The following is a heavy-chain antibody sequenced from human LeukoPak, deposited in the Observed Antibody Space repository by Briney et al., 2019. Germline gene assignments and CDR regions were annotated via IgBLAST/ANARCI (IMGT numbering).Heavy chain of an antibody. CDR3: ARHVSGEPFFYFDY. D-gene: IGHD7-27*01. CDR2: IFYSGTT. CDR1: GGSVSGYY. J-gene: IGHJ4*02. V-gene: IGHV4-59*08. Sequence: SETLSLTCTVSGGSVSGYYWNWIRQPPGKGLEWIGYIFYSGTTNYNPSLKSRLTISVDTSKNQFSLKLSSVTAADTAVYYCARHVSGEPFFYFDYWGQGTLVTVSS.